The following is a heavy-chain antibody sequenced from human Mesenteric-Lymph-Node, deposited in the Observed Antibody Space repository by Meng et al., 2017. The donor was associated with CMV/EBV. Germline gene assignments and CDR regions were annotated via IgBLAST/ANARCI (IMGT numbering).Heavy chain of an antibody. D-gene: IGHD6-13*01. CDR1: GFTFSTYS. CDR3: ARTIASRFDP. J-gene: IGHJ5*02. CDR2: ITSGSTYI. Sequence: GESLKISCAASGFTFSTYSMNWVRQAPGKGLEWVSSITSGSTYIYYVDSVRGRFTISRDNAKNSLYLQMNSLRAEDTAMYYCARTIASRFDPWGQGTLVTVSS. V-gene: IGHV3-21*01.